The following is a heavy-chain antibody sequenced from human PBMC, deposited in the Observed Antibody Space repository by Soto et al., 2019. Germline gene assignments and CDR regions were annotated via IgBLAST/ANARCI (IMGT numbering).Heavy chain of an antibody. V-gene: IGHV4-4*07. Sequence: SETLSLTCTVSGAFISGYYWSWIRQPAGKGLEWIGRIYTSGSTKYSPSLKSRATMSVDTSKKQFSLKLNSVTAADTAVYYCASESTVAGTDNWFDSWGQGTLVTVSS. CDR1: GAFISGYY. J-gene: IGHJ5*01. D-gene: IGHD6-13*01. CDR2: IYTSGST. CDR3: ASESTVAGTDNWFDS.